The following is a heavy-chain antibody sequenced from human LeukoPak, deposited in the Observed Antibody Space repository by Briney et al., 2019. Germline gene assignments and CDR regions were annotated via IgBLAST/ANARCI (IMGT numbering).Heavy chain of an antibody. D-gene: IGHD2-15*01. V-gene: IGHV1-2*02. Sequence: ASVKVSCKASGYTFTGYYMHWVQQAPGQGLEWMGWINPNSGGTNYAQKFQGRVTMTRDTSISTAYMELSRLRSDDTAVYYCARDSGSGGEDYMDVWGKGTTVTVSS. J-gene: IGHJ6*03. CDR3: ARDSGSGGEDYMDV. CDR1: GYTFTGYY. CDR2: INPNSGGT.